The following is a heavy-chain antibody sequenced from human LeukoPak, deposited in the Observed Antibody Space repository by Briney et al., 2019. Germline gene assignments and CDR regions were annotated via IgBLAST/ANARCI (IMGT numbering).Heavy chain of an antibody. J-gene: IGHJ4*02. Sequence: GGSLRLSCVASGFSFSKSWMSWVRQAPGKGLEWVANIKQDGSEKYYVDSVKGRFTISRDNAKNSLYLQMNSLRAEDTAVYYCARGSGDYDFWSGYYALDYWGQGTLVTVSS. CDR3: ARGSGDYDFWSGYYALDY. V-gene: IGHV3-7*01. D-gene: IGHD3-3*01. CDR2: IKQDGSEK. CDR1: GFSFSKSW.